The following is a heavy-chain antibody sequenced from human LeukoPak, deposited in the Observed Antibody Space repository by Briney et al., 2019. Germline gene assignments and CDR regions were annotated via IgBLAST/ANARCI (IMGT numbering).Heavy chain of an antibody. CDR2: IYYSGST. CDR1: GGSISSSSYY. J-gene: IGHJ6*02. V-gene: IGHV4-39*07. D-gene: IGHD6-13*01. Sequence: SETLSLTCTVSGGSISSSSYYWGWIRQPPGKGLEWIGSIYYSGSTYYNPSLKSRVTISVDTSKNQFSLKLSSVTAADTAVYYYASSMGQQLVAIQRYYYYGMDVWGQGTTVTVSS. CDR3: ASSMGQQLVAIQRYYYYGMDV.